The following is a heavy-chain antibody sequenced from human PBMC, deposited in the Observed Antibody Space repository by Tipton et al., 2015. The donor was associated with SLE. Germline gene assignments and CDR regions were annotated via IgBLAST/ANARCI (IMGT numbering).Heavy chain of an antibody. CDR3: ARDGRGYCDNSGCSEYHWFDP. J-gene: IGHJ5*02. V-gene: IGHV4-59*11. D-gene: IGHD2-15*01. CDR1: GGSISSHY. Sequence: TLSLTCTVSGGSISSHYWSWFRQPPGQGLDWIGYLYYRGNTKYKPSLNSRVTISLDTSRTQFSLKLSSGTAADTAVYYCARDGRGYCDNSGCSEYHWFDPWGQGTLVTVSS. CDR2: LYYRGNT.